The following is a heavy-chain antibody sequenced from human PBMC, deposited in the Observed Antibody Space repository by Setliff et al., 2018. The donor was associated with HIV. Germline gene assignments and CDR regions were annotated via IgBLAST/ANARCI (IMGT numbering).Heavy chain of an antibody. Sequence: PGGSLRLSCAASRFTFSTYGMHWVRQAPGKGLEWVSYISSSSSTIYYADSVKGRFTISRDNAKNSLYLQMNSLSAEDTALYYCTREDVGTAIYGAFDIWGLGTMVTVSS. CDR1: RFTFSTYG. V-gene: IGHV3-48*04. CDR3: TREDVGTAIYGAFDI. CDR2: ISSSSSTI. J-gene: IGHJ3*02. D-gene: IGHD2-21*02.